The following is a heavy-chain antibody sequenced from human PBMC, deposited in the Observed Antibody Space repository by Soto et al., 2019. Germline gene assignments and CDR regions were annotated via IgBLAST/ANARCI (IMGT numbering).Heavy chain of an antibody. V-gene: IGHV1-2*04. Sequence: AASVKVFFKACGYPFTGYYMHLVRQAPGQGLEWMGWINPNSGGTNYAQKFQGWVTMTRDTSISTAYMELSRLRSDDTAVYYCARGHSSSLFDYWGQGTLVTVSS. J-gene: IGHJ4*02. CDR2: INPNSGGT. D-gene: IGHD6-6*01. CDR3: ARGHSSSLFDY. CDR1: GYPFTGYY.